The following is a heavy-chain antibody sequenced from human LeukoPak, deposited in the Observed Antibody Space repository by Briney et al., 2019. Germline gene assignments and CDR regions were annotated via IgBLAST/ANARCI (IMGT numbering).Heavy chain of an antibody. V-gene: IGHV4-34*01. J-gene: IGHJ6*02. D-gene: IGHD3-3*01. CDR1: GGSFSGYY. Sequence: SETLSLTCAVYGGSFSGYYWSWIRQPPGKGLEWIGETNHSGSTNYNPSLKSRVTISVGTSKNQFSLKLSSVTAADTAVYYCARGPAHYDFWSGYPRALYYYYGMDVWGQGTTVTVSS. CDR3: ARGPAHYDFWSGYPRALYYYYGMDV. CDR2: TNHSGST.